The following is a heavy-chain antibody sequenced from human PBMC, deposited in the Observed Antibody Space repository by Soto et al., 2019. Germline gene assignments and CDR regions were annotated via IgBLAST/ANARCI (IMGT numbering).Heavy chain of an antibody. CDR2: ISYDGSNK. CDR1: GFTFSSYG. J-gene: IGHJ5*02. Sequence: QVQLVESGGGVVQPGRSLRLSCAASGFTFSSYGMHWVRQAPGKGLEWVAVISYDGSNKYYADSVKGRFTISRDNSKNTLYLQMNSLRAEDTAVYYCARDDIVVVVAALNWFDPWGQGTLVTVSS. V-gene: IGHV3-30*03. D-gene: IGHD2-15*01. CDR3: ARDDIVVVVAALNWFDP.